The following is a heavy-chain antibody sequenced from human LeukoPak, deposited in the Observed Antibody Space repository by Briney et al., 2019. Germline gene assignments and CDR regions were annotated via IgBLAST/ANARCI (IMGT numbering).Heavy chain of an antibody. D-gene: IGHD2-2*01. CDR1: GFTFSSYG. CDR2: ISYDGSNK. Sequence: EAGGSLRLSCAASGFTFSSYGMHWVRQAPGKGLEWVAVISYDGSNKYHADSVKGRFTISRDNSKNTLYLQMNSLRAEDTAVYYCAKDHCSSTSCYIFDYWGQGTLVTVSS. J-gene: IGHJ4*02. V-gene: IGHV3-30*18. CDR3: AKDHCSSTSCYIFDY.